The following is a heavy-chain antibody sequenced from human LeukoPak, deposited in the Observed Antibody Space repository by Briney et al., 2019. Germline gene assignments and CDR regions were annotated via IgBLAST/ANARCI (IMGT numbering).Heavy chain of an antibody. CDR3: ARDSKLLYGSGSYFRPLGFDY. J-gene: IGHJ4*02. CDR1: GYTFTSYG. Sequence: ASVKVSCKASGYTFTSYGISWVRQAPGQGLEWMGWISAYNGNTNYAQKLQGRVTMTTDTSTSTAYVELRSLRSDDTAVYYCARDSKLLYGSGSYFRPLGFDYWGQGTLVTVSS. D-gene: IGHD3-10*01. V-gene: IGHV1-18*01. CDR2: ISAYNGNT.